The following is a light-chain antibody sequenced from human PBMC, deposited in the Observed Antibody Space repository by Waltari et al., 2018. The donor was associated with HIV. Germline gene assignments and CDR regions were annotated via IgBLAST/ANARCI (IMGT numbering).Light chain of an antibody. Sequence: QSALTQPASVSGSPGQSITISCTGTGRDIGSYNFVSWYQQHPGKAPKLMIYEVSNRPSGVSNRFSGSNSGNTASLTISGLQAEDEADYYCSSYTSSSIPVFGTGTKVTVL. CDR1: GRDIGSYNF. J-gene: IGLJ1*01. CDR2: EVS. CDR3: SSYTSSSIPV. V-gene: IGLV2-14*01.